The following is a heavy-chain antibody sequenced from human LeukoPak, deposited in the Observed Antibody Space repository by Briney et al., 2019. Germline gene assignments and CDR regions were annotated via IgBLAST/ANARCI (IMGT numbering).Heavy chain of an antibody. CDR1: GYTFTSYD. V-gene: IGHV1-8*03. D-gene: IGHD6-13*01. CDR3: AAALAASPFDY. J-gene: IGHJ4*02. Sequence: ASVKVSYKASGYTFTSYDINWVRQATGQGLEWMGWMNPNSGNTGYAQKFQGRVTITRNTSISTAYMELSSLRSEDTAVYYCAAALAASPFDYWGQGTLVTVSS. CDR2: MNPNSGNT.